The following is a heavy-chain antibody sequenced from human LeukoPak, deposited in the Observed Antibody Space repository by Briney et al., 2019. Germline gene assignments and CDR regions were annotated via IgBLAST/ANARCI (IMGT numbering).Heavy chain of an antibody. CDR3: ARLIDRGYSYGYSDY. V-gene: IGHV5-51*01. D-gene: IGHD5-18*01. CDR1: GYSFTSYW. J-gene: IGHJ4*02. Sequence: GESLKISCKGSGYSFTSYWIGCVRQMPGKGLEWMVIIYPGDSDTRYSPSFQGKVTISADKSISTPYLQWSSLKASHTAMYYCARLIDRGYSYGYSDYWGQGTLVTVSS. CDR2: IYPGDSDT.